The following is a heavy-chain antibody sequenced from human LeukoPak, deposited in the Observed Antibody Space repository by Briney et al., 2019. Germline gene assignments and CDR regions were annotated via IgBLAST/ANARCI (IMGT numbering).Heavy chain of an antibody. D-gene: IGHD3-10*01. V-gene: IGHV1-46*01. J-gene: IGHJ4*02. CDR3: AREEEGRAFDY. CDR2: IKPSIVST. CDR1: GYTFTSYY. Sequence: ASVKVSCKASGYTFTSYYKHWVRQAPGPGLEWMGIIKPSIVSTNYVQKFQGRLTMTWDTSTSTVSLELSSLRSEATAVYYCAREEEGRAFDYWGQGALVTVSS.